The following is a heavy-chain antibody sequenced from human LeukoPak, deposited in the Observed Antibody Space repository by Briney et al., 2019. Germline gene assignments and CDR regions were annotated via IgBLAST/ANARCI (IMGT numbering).Heavy chain of an antibody. J-gene: IGHJ4*02. D-gene: IGHD3-10*01. V-gene: IGHV4-61*08. CDR2: ISYSGST. CDR1: GGSISSGDYS. CDR3: ARGRLGGSGSYYNVLDY. Sequence: SQTLSLTCAVSGGSISSGDYSWSWIRQPPGKGLEWIGYISYSGSTNYNPSLKSRVTISVDTSRNQFSLKLSSVTAADTAVYYCARGRLGGSGSYYNVLDYWGQGTLVTVSS.